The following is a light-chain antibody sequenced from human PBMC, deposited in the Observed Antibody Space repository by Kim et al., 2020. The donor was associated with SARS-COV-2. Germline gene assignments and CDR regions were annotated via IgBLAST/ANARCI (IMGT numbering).Light chain of an antibody. J-gene: IGLJ2*01. Sequence: KTVTISCTRSSGSIASNYVQWYQQRPGSAPTTVIYEDNQRPSGAPDRFSGSIDSSSNSASLTISGLKTEDEADYYCQSYDSSNQGVFGGGTQLTVL. V-gene: IGLV6-57*03. CDR2: EDN. CDR1: SGSIASNY. CDR3: QSYDSSNQGV.